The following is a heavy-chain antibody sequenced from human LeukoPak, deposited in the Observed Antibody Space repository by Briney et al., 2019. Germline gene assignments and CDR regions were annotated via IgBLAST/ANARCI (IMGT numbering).Heavy chain of an antibody. CDR1: GFTFNDYA. Sequence: GGSLRLSCAASGFTFNDYAINWVRQAPGKGLEWVSVISGGTGGSTYYADSVKGRFTISRDNSKNSLYLQMNSLRAEDTAVYYCARQLLNWNQEYDYWGQGTLVTVSS. CDR3: ARQLLNWNQEYDY. D-gene: IGHD1-20*01. J-gene: IGHJ4*02. V-gene: IGHV3-23*01. CDR2: ISGGTGGST.